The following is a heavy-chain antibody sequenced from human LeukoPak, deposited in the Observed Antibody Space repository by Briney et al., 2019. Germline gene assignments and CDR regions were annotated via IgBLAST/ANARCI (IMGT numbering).Heavy chain of an antibody. Sequence: GESLKISCKGYGNSFTNYWIGWVRQMPGKGLEWMGIIYPGDSDTRYSPSFQGQVTISADKSISTAYLQWSSLKASDTAMYYCARGGAYSSGWYNGVYFDYWGQGTLVTVSS. CDR2: IYPGDSDT. J-gene: IGHJ4*02. CDR1: GNSFTNYW. CDR3: ARGGAYSSGWYNGVYFDY. D-gene: IGHD6-19*01. V-gene: IGHV5-51*01.